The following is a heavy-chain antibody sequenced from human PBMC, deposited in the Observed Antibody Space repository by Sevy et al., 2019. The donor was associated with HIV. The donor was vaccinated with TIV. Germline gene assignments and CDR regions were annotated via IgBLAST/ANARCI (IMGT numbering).Heavy chain of an antibody. J-gene: IGHJ5*02. V-gene: IGHV3-23*01. CDR3: AKAPYYDFWSHNYNNWFDP. CDR2: INGGGGST. D-gene: IGHD3-3*01. Sequence: GGSLRLSCVASGFRFSAFGMAWVRQAAGERLEWVSGINGGGGSTYYRNSVKGRFTVSRDNSKNTVYLQMNSLSADDTAVYYCAKAPYYDFWSHNYNNWFDPWGQGTLVTVSS. CDR1: GFRFSAFG.